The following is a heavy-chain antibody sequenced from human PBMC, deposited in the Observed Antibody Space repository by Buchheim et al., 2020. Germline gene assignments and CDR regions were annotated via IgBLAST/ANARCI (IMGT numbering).Heavy chain of an antibody. Sequence: QVQLVESGGGVVQPGRSLRLSCAASGFTFSSYAMHWVRQAPGKGLEWVAVISYDGSNKYYADSVKGRFTISRDNSKNTPYLQMNSLRAEDTAVYYCARERRPTAMAKAHRGYYYYGMDVWGQGTT. V-gene: IGHV3-30-3*01. J-gene: IGHJ6*02. CDR2: ISYDGSNK. CDR3: ARERRPTAMAKAHRGYYYYGMDV. CDR1: GFTFSSYA. D-gene: IGHD5-18*01.